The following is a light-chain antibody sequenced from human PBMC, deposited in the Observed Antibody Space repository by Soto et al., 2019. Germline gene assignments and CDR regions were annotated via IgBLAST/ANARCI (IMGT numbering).Light chain of an antibody. V-gene: IGKV3-15*01. CDR1: QSVSGN. CDR3: QQYNNWPPIT. Sequence: EVVMTQSPDTLSVSPGETATLSCRASQSVSGNLAWYQKKLGQAPRLLIYGASTRATGIPARFSGSGSGTELTLTISSLQSEDFAVYYCQQYNNWPPITFGQGTRLEIK. J-gene: IGKJ5*01. CDR2: GAS.